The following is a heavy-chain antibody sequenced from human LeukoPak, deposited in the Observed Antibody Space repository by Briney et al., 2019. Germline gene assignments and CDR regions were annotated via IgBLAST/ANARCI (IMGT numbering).Heavy chain of an antibody. Sequence: GGSLRLSCAASGFTFSSYGMSWVRQAPGKGLEWVANIKQDGSEKYYVDSVKGRFTISRDNAKNSLYLQMNSLRAEDTAVYYCARDSADYDFWSGYYYWGQGTLVTVSS. CDR1: GFTFSSYG. V-gene: IGHV3-7*01. CDR3: ARDSADYDFWSGYYY. J-gene: IGHJ4*02. D-gene: IGHD3-3*01. CDR2: IKQDGSEK.